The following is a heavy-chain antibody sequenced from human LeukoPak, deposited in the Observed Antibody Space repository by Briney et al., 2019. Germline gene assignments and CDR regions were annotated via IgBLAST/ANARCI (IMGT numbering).Heavy chain of an antibody. Sequence: GGSLRLSCAASGFTFSSYSMNWVRQAPGKGLEWVSAISGSGGSTYYADSVKGRFTISRDNSKNTLYLQMNSLRAEDTAVYYCAKSPHYDSSGYYYAFDYWGQGTLVTVSS. V-gene: IGHV3-23*01. D-gene: IGHD3-22*01. CDR1: GFTFSSYS. J-gene: IGHJ4*02. CDR3: AKSPHYDSSGYYYAFDY. CDR2: ISGSGGST.